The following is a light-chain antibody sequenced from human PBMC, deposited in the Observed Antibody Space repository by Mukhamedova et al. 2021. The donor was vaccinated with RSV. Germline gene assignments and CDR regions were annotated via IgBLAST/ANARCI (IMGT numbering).Light chain of an antibody. CDR3: QSYDSSLSGPTYV. CDR2: GNS. J-gene: IGLJ1*01. Sequence: LLIYGNSNRPSGVPDRFSGSKSGTSASLAITGPQAVDEADYYCQSYDSSLSGPTYVFGTGTK. V-gene: IGLV1-40*01.